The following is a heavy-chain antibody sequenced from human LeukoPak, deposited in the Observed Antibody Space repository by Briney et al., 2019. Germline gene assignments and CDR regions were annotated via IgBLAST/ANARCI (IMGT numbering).Heavy chain of an antibody. D-gene: IGHD4-17*01. CDR2: INSDGSST. J-gene: IGHJ6*03. CDR1: GFTFSSYW. Sequence: GGSLRLSCAASGFTFSSYWMHWVRQAPGKGLVWVSRINSDGSSTSYADSVKGRFTISGDNAKNTLYLQMNSLRAEDTAVYYCARDPTTVTTYYYYYYMDVWGKGTTVTVSS. V-gene: IGHV3-74*01. CDR3: ARDPTTVTTYYYYYYMDV.